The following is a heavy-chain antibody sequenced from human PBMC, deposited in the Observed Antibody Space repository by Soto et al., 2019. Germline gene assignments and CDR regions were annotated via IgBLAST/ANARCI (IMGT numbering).Heavy chain of an antibody. CDR3: ARWGNPDIVVVPAAMHIYDNYYYYYGMDV. CDR1: GGTFSSYA. D-gene: IGHD2-2*01. CDR2: IIPIFGTA. V-gene: IGHV1-69*13. Sequence: ASVKVSCKASGGTFSSYAISWVRQAPGQGLEWMGGIIPIFGTANYAQKFQGRVTITADESTSTAYMELSSLRSEDTAVYYCARWGNPDIVVVPAAMHIYDNYYYYYGMDVWGQGTTVTVSS. J-gene: IGHJ6*02.